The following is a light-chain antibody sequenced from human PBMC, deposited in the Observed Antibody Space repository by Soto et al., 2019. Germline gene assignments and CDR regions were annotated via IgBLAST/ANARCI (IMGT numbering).Light chain of an antibody. V-gene: IGKV1-27*01. CDR3: QKCKGAPFT. J-gene: IGKJ4*01. Sequence: DIQMTQSPYTLSASVGDTVTVTCRASQSVSGWLAWYQQKPGKAPKLLIYAASTLQSGVPSRFTGSGSGTDFTLTISSLQPEDAATYYCQKCKGAPFTFGGGTKVDIK. CDR2: AAS. CDR1: QSVSGW.